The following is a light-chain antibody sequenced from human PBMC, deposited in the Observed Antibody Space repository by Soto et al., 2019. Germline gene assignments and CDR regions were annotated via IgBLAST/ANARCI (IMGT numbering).Light chain of an antibody. CDR1: QTVSSNY. J-gene: IGKJ4*01. Sequence: IVLTKSPGTVSLSPGETAALSCRASQTVSSNYLAWYQQKPGQAPRLLIYGTTSRATGVPDRFSGGGSGTAFTRAISRLEPEDFAVYNCQQYGSSPPTCGGGTQLEI. V-gene: IGKV3-20*01. CDR3: QQYGSSPPT. CDR2: GTT.